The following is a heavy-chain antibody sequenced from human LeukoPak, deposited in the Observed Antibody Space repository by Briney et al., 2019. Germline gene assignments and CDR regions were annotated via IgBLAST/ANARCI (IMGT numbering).Heavy chain of an antibody. D-gene: IGHD6-13*01. CDR3: ARASGVIAAAGQFGP. CDR2: IYYSGST. Sequence: SETLSLTCTVSGGSISSYYWSWIRQPPGKGLEWIGNIYYSGSTNYNPSLKSRVTISVDTSKNQFSLKLSSVTAADTAVYYCARASGVIAAAGQFGPWGQGTLVTVSS. CDR1: GGSISSYY. J-gene: IGHJ5*02. V-gene: IGHV4-59*01.